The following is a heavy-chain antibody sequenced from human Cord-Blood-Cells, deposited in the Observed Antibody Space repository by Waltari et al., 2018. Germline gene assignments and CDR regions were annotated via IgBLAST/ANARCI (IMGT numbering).Heavy chain of an antibody. V-gene: IGHV1-69*09. D-gene: IGHD6-6*01. CDR2: IIPILGIA. J-gene: IGHJ3*02. CDR3: ARTGIAARPGNAFDI. Sequence: QVQLVQSGAEVKKPGSSVKVSCKASGGTFSSYAISWVRQAPGQGLEWMGRIIPILGIANYAQKVQGRVTITADKSTSTAYMELSSLRSEDTAVYYCARTGIAARPGNAFDIWGQGTMVTVSS. CDR1: GGTFSSYA.